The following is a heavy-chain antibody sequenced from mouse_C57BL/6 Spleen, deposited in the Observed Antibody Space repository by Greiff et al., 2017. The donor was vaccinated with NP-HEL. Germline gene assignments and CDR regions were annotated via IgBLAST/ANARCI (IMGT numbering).Heavy chain of an antibody. CDR3: ARVELRSNYHSAMDY. Sequence: VQLQQPGAELVKPGASVKLSCKASGYTFTSYWMHWVKQRPGQGLEWIGMIHPNSGSTNYNEKFKSKATLTVDKSSSTAYMQLSSLTSEDSAVYYCARVELRSNYHSAMDYWGQGTSVTVSS. V-gene: IGHV1-64*01. CDR2: IHPNSGST. J-gene: IGHJ4*01. D-gene: IGHD2-5*01. CDR1: GYTFTSYW.